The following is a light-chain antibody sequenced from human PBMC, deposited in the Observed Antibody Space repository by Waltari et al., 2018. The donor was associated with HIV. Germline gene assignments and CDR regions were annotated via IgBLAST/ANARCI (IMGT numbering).Light chain of an antibody. CDR2: DSN. CDR1: AGSVTRGHC. J-gene: IGLJ2*01. CDR3: LLSYDGDLV. Sequence: QPVVTQEPSLTVSPGGTVTLTCASSAGSVTRGHCPYWFQQRPGQAPRTLIFDSNNRYSWTPARFTGSFLGGKAALTLTGAQREDEADYYCLLSYDGDLVLGGGTQLTVL. V-gene: IGLV7-46*01.